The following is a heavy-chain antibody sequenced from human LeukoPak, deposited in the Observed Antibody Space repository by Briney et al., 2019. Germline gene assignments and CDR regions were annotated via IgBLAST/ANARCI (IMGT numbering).Heavy chain of an antibody. V-gene: IGHV4-59*01. CDR3: ARVDTAILWFDP. CDR2: IYYSGST. D-gene: IGHD5-18*01. CDR1: GGSISSYY. J-gene: IGHJ5*02. Sequence: ASGTLSLTCTVSGGSISSYYWSWIRQPPGKGLEWIGYIYYSGSTNYNPSLKSRVTISVDTSKNQFSLKLSSVTAADTAVYYCARVDTAILWFDPWGQGTLVTVSS.